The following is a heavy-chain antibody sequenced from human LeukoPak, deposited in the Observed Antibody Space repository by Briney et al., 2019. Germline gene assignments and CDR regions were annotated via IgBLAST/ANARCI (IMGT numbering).Heavy chain of an antibody. CDR3: AREVGATAEFDY. CDR2: IYHSGST. D-gene: IGHD1-26*01. Sequence: PSETLSLTCTVSGYSISSGYYWGWIRQPPGKGLEWIGSIYHSGSTNYNPSLKSRVTISVDTSKNQFSLKLSSVTAADTAVYYCAREVGATAEFDYWGQGTLVTVSS. CDR1: GYSISSGYY. J-gene: IGHJ4*02. V-gene: IGHV4-38-2*02.